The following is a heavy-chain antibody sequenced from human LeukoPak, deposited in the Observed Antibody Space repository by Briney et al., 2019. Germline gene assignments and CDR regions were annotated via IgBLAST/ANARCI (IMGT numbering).Heavy chain of an antibody. V-gene: IGHV4-39*07. D-gene: IGHD6-13*01. J-gene: IGHJ4*02. Sequence: PSETLSLTCTVSGGSISSSSYYWGWIRQPPGKGLEWIGYIYHSGSTYYNPSLKSRVTISVDRSKNQFSLKLSSVTAADTAVYYCARVWGESSSWCSYYFDYWGQGTLVTVSS. CDR3: ARVWGESSSWCSYYFDY. CDR2: IYHSGST. CDR1: GGSISSSSYY.